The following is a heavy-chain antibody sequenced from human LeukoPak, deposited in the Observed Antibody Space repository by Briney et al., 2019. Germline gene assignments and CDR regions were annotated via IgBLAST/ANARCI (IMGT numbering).Heavy chain of an antibody. Sequence: SCKASAYTFTSYGMHWVRQAPGKGLEWVAVISYDGSNKYYADSVKGRFTISRDNSKNTLYLQMNSLRAEDTAVYYCAKDLEPQLVGAADYWGQGTLVTVSS. V-gene: IGHV3-30*18. D-gene: IGHD1-26*01. CDR3: AKDLEPQLVGAADY. CDR2: ISYDGSNK. CDR1: AYTFTSYG. J-gene: IGHJ4*02.